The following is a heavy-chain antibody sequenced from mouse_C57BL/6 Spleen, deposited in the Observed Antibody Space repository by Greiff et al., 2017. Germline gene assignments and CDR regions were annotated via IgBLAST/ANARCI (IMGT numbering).Heavy chain of an antibody. Sequence: VQRVESGPGLVAPSQSLSITCTVSGFSLTSYGVDWVRQSPGKGLAWLGVIWGVGSTNYNSALKSRLSISKDNSKSQVFLKMNSLQTDDTAMYYCASDQGGLFAYWGQGTLVTVSA. V-gene: IGHV2-6*01. CDR1: GFSLTSYG. D-gene: IGHD3-2*02. CDR2: IWGVGST. CDR3: ASDQGGLFAY. J-gene: IGHJ3*01.